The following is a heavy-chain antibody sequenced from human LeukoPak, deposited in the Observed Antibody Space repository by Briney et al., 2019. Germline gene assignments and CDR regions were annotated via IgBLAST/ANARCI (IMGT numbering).Heavy chain of an antibody. CDR1: GFTFSSYW. J-gene: IGHJ4*02. Sequence: GGSLRLSCAASGFTFSSYWMSWVRQAPGKGLEWVANIKQDGSEKYYVDSVKGRFTISRDNAKNSLYLQMNSLRAEDTAVYYCAREDVLLWCGELSKKSDYWGQGTLVTVSS. V-gene: IGHV3-7*01. CDR2: IKQDGSEK. D-gene: IGHD3-10*01. CDR3: AREDVLLWCGELSKKSDY.